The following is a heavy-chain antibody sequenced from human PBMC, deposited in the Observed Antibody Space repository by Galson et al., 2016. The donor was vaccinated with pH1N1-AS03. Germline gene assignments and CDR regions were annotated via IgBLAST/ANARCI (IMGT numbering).Heavy chain of an antibody. D-gene: IGHD3-10*01. CDR3: ARVYYYGSAGSYSLDY. J-gene: IGHJ4*02. Sequence: SLRLSCAASGFTFGGYWMHWVRQGPGKGLEWVSHIHTDGGRTTYADSVKGRFTISRDNAKNTPYLQMSSLRAEETAVYYCARVYYYGSAGSYSLDYWGQGTLVTVSS. CDR2: IHTDGGRT. V-gene: IGHV3-74*01. CDR1: GFTFGGYW.